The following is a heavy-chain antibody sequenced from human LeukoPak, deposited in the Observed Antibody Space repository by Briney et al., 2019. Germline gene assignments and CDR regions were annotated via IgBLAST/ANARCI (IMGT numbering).Heavy chain of an antibody. CDR3: AKDKD. J-gene: IGHJ4*02. CDR1: GYTFTSYG. Sequence: ASVKVSCKASGYTFTSYGISWVRQAPGQGLEWMGWINPDTGGPNYAQKFQCRVTMTRDTSISTVYLELSRLTSDDTAVYYCAKDKDWGQGTLVTVSS. CDR2: INPDTGGP. V-gene: IGHV1-2*02.